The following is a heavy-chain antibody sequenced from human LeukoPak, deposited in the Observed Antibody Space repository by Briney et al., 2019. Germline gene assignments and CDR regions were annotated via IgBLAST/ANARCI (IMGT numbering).Heavy chain of an antibody. V-gene: IGHV3-74*01. CDR2: INSDGSST. Sequence: GGSLRLSCAASGFTFSSYWMHWVRQAPGKGLVWVSRINSDGSSTSYADSVKGRFTISRDNAKNTLYLQMNSLRAEDTAVYYCAKFNRRDGYNSDYWGQGTLVTVSS. D-gene: IGHD5-24*01. CDR3: AKFNRRDGYNSDY. J-gene: IGHJ4*02. CDR1: GFTFSSYW.